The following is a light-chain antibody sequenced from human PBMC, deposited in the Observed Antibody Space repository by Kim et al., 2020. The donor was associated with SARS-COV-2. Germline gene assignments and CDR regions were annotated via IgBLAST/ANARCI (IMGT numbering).Light chain of an antibody. CDR3: KQYNKWPYT. V-gene: IGKV3-15*01. J-gene: IGKJ2*01. Sequence: EIVMTQSPATLSVSPGERATLSCRASQSVSSNLAWYQQKPGQAPRLLIYGASTRATGIPSRFSGSGSGTEFTLTISSLQSEDFVVYSCKQYNKWPYTFGQGTKLEI. CDR2: GAS. CDR1: QSVSSN.